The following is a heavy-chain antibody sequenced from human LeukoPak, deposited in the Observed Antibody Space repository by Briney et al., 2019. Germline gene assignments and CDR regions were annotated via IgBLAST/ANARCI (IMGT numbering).Heavy chain of an antibody. J-gene: IGHJ3*02. CDR3: AKSLFTSATGTGRAFHI. D-gene: IGHD1-1*01. Sequence: GGSLRLSCAASGFTFSKFPMGWVRQAPGRGLEWVSAISASGDVTFYADSLRGRFTISRDNSKSTLYLQMNGLRAEDTAIFYCAKSLFTSATGTGRAFHIWGQGTRVTVSS. V-gene: IGHV3-23*01. CDR2: ISASGDVT. CDR1: GFTFSKFP.